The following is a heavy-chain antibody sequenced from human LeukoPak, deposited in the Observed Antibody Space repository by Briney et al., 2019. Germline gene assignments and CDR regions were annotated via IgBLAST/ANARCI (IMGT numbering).Heavy chain of an antibody. CDR3: ARGGSSCFDY. CDR2: MNPNSGNT. J-gene: IGHJ4*02. Sequence: GLEWRGWMNPNSGNTGYAKKFQGRGTITRNTSISTAYMELSSLRSEDTAVYYCARGGSSCFDYWGQGTLVTVSS. V-gene: IGHV1-8*01. D-gene: IGHD6-13*01.